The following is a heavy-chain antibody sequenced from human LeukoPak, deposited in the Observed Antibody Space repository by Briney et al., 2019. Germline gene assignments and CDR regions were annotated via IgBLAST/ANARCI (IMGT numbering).Heavy chain of an antibody. J-gene: IGHJ6*02. V-gene: IGHV3-66*02. CDR3: ARVRAGYCTSTSCYTGMDV. CDR1: GFTVSTNY. CDR2: IYSGNSA. D-gene: IGHD2-2*01. Sequence: RSGGSLRLSCAATGFTVSTNYMSWVRQAPGGGLEWVSVIYSGNSAYYADCVKGRFTISRDSSKNTLYMQMNSLRAEDTAVYYCARVRAGYCTSTSCYTGMDVWGQGTTVTVSS.